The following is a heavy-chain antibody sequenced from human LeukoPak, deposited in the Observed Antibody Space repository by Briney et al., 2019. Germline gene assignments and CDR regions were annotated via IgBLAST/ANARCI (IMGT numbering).Heavy chain of an antibody. J-gene: IGHJ4*02. CDR1: GYTLTSYD. CDR3: ARRGMGNSGYYGY. Sequence: ASVKVSCKASGYTLTSYDINWVRQATGQGREWMGWMNPNSGNTGYAQKFQGRVTMTRNTSINTAYMELGSLRSEDTAVYYCARRGMGNSGYYGYWGRGTLVTVSS. V-gene: IGHV1-8*01. D-gene: IGHD3-22*01. CDR2: MNPNSGNT.